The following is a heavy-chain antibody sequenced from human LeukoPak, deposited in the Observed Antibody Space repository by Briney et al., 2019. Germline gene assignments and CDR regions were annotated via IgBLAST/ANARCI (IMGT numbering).Heavy chain of an antibody. CDR1: GFTFRNYA. Sequence: GGSLRLSCAASGFTFRNYAMNWVRQAPGKGLEGVSSISDGGGNTYYADSVKGQFTISRDNSRNTLSLQMNSLRVEDTAVYYCARGLRQLGFWGQGALVTVSS. CDR2: ISDGGGNT. J-gene: IGHJ4*02. D-gene: IGHD3/OR15-3a*01. CDR3: ARGLRQLGF. V-gene: IGHV3-23*01.